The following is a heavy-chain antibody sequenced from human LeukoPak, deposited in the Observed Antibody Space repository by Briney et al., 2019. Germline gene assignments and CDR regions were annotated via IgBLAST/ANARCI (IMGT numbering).Heavy chain of an antibody. J-gene: IGHJ4*02. V-gene: IGHV4-59*08. Sequence: SETLSLTCTVSGDSISSYSWSWIRQPPGKGLGWIGDIYNSGNTNYNPSLKSRVTMSVSTSKNQFSLSLSSVTAADTAVYYCARQTRYNYGPAFDFWGQGALDTVSS. CDR2: IYNSGNT. CDR3: ARQTRYNYGPAFDF. CDR1: GDSISSYS. D-gene: IGHD5-18*01.